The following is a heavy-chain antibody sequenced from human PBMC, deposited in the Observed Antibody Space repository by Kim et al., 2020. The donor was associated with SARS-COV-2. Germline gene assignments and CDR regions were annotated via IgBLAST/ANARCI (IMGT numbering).Heavy chain of an antibody. V-gene: IGHV1-69*01. Sequence: YAQKFQGRVTITADESTSTAYMELSSLRSEDTAVYYCARVGDGYNDTVDYWGQGTLVTVSS. D-gene: IGHD3-16*01. J-gene: IGHJ4*02. CDR3: ARVGDGYNDTVDY.